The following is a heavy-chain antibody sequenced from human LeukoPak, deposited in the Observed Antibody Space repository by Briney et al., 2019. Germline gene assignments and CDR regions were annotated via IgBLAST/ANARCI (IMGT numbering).Heavy chain of an antibody. V-gene: IGHV3-23*01. D-gene: IGHD3-10*01. CDR3: AKETASTMVRGVSIYMDV. Sequence: GGSLRLSCAASGFTFSSYGMSWVRQAPGKGLEWVSAISGSGGSTYYADSVKGRFTISRDNSKNTLYLQMNSLRAEDTAVYYCAKETASTMVRGVSIYMDVWGKGTTVTISS. CDR1: GFTFSSYG. J-gene: IGHJ6*03. CDR2: ISGSGGST.